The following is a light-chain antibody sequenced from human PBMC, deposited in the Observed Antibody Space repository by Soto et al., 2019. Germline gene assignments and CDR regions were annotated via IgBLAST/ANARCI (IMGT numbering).Light chain of an antibody. Sequence: EIVMSQSPATVSVSTGERATLSCRASQSVSDKLAWYQQKPGQAPRLLIYHASARATGIPARFSGSGSGTEFTLTISGLQSEDFAVYYCQQYNNWPPWTFGQGTKVDI. CDR1: QSVSDK. CDR3: QQYNNWPPWT. V-gene: IGKV3-15*01. CDR2: HAS. J-gene: IGKJ1*01.